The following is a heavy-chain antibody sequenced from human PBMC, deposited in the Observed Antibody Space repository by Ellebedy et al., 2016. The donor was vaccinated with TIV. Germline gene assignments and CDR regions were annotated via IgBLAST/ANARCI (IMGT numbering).Heavy chain of an antibody. CDR3: AKGWLGAGAGTDFDY. CDR2: ISDSGGNT. D-gene: IGHD6-13*01. V-gene: IGHV3-23*01. J-gene: IGHJ4*02. CDR1: GFPFSSYA. Sequence: GESLKISXAASGFPFSSYAMSWVRQAPGKGLEWASSISDSGGNTYYADSVRGRFTFSRDNSKNTLYLQMNSLRAEDTAVYYCAKGWLGAGAGTDFDYWGRGTLVTVSS.